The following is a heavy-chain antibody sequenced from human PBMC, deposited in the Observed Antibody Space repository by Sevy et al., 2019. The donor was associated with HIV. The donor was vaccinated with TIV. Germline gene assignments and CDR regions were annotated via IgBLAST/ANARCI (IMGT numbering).Heavy chain of an antibody. Sequence: SETLSLTCAVYGGSFSGYYWSWIRQPPGKGLEWIGEINHSGSTNYNPSLKSRVTISVDTSKNQFSLKLSSVTAADTAVYYCARKGAWLAFYNWFEPWGQGTLVTVSS. V-gene: IGHV4-34*01. CDR3: ARKGAWLAFYNWFEP. D-gene: IGHD6-19*01. CDR2: INHSGST. J-gene: IGHJ5*02. CDR1: GGSFSGYY.